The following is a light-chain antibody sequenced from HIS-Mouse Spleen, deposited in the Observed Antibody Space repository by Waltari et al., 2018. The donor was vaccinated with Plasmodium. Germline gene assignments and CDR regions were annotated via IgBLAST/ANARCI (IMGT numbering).Light chain of an antibody. CDR3: YSTDSSGNHRV. CDR1: ALPTTY. CDR2: EDS. J-gene: IGLJ3*02. Sequence: SYELTQPPSVSVSPGQTARITCSGDALPTTYAYWYQQKSGQAPLLVIDEDSKRPSGIPERFSGSSAGTMATLTISGAQVEDEADYYCYSTDSSGNHRVFGGGTKLTVL. V-gene: IGLV3-10*01.